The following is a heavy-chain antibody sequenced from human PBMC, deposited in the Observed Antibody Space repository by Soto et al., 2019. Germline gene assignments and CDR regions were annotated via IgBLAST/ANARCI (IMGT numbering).Heavy chain of an antibody. V-gene: IGHV3-23*01. CDR3: AKGDVVVVAATRYYGMDV. J-gene: IGHJ6*02. CDR2: ISGSGGST. CDR1: GFTFSSYV. D-gene: IGHD2-15*01. Sequence: GGSLRLSCAASGFTFSSYVMSWVRQAPGKGLEWVSAISGSGGSTYYADSVKGRFTISRDNSKNTLYLQMNSLRAEDTAVYYCAKGDVVVVAATRYYGMDVWGQGTTVTVSS.